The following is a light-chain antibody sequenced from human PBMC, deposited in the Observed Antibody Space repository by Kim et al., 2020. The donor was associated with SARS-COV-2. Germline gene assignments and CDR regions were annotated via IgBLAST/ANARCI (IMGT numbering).Light chain of an antibody. Sequence: SPGERVPLSGRASQSVVNDLAWYQQKPGQSPRLLIYGASTRATGIPARFSGSGSGTEFTLTISSLQSEDFAVYYCQQYNNWPPITFGGGTKVDIK. CDR1: QSVVND. CDR2: GAS. CDR3: QQYNNWPPIT. J-gene: IGKJ4*01. V-gene: IGKV3-15*01.